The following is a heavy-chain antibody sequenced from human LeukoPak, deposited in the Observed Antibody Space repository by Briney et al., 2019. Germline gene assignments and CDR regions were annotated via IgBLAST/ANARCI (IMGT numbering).Heavy chain of an antibody. CDR2: ISGSSSAI. CDR1: GFTFSTYG. D-gene: IGHD2-8*01. V-gene: IGHV3-48*04. CDR3: AKDPSLYCTNGVCSSDY. Sequence: GGSLRLSCAASGFTFSTYGMNWVRQAPGKGLEWVPYISGSSSAINYADSVKGRFTISRDNAKNSLYLQMNSLRAEDTAVYYCAKDPSLYCTNGVCSSDYWGQGTLVTVSS. J-gene: IGHJ4*02.